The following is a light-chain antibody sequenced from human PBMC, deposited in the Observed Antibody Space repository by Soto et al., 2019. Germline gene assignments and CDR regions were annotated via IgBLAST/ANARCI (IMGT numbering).Light chain of an antibody. V-gene: IGLV1-47*01. CDR2: RNN. CDR3: AAWDDSLSGPV. J-gene: IGLJ2*01. Sequence: QSLLTQPPSASGTPGQRVTISCSGSSSNIGSTFVYWYQQLPATAPKLLIYRNNQRPSGVPDRFSGSKSGTSASLAISGLRSEDEADYYCAAWDDSLSGPVFGGGTKVTVL. CDR1: SSNIGSTF.